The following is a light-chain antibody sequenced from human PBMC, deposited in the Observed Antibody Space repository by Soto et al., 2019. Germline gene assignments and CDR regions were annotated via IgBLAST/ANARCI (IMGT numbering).Light chain of an antibody. V-gene: IGKV3-15*01. CDR2: GAS. CDR3: QQYNNWPRT. CDR1: QSVSSN. Sequence: EIVMTQAPATLSVSPGERATLSCRASQSVSSNLAGYQQNPGQAPRLLSYGASTRATGIPDRFSGSGSGPEFTIPISSPQSEDFAVYYCQQYNNWPRTFGKGTK. J-gene: IGKJ1*01.